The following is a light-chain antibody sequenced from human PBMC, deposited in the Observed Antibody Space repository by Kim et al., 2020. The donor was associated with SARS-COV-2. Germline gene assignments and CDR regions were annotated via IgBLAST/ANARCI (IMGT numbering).Light chain of an antibody. J-gene: IGKJ4*01. V-gene: IGKV3D-20*02. CDR2: NAF. CDR3: QQRSNWPRT. CDR1: QSISSNY. Sequence: EIVLTQSPGTLSLSPGERATLSCRASQSISSNYLAWYQQKPGQAPRLLIYNAFSRAPGIPDRFSGSGSGTDFTLTISSLEPEDFAVYYCQQRSNWPRTFGGGTKVDIK.